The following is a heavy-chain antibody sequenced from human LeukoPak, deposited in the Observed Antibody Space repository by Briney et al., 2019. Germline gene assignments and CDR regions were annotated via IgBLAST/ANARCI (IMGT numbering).Heavy chain of an antibody. J-gene: IGHJ4*02. Sequence: SETLSLTCAVYGGSFSGYYWTWIRQPPGKGLEWIGEINHSGSTNYNPSLKSRVTISVDTSKNQFSLKLSSVTAADTAVYYCARTGYSSSFDYWGQGTLVTVSS. CDR2: INHSGST. CDR3: ARTGYSSSFDY. V-gene: IGHV4-34*01. D-gene: IGHD6-13*01. CDR1: GGSFSGYY.